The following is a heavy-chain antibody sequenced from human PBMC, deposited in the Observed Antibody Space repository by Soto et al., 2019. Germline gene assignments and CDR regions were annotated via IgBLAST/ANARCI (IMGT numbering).Heavy chain of an antibody. D-gene: IGHD4-4*01. V-gene: IGHV3-49*03. CDR1: GFTFGDYA. CDR2: IRSKAYGGTT. J-gene: IGHJ6*02. CDR3: ARAERPAPEAGVTTFYYYGLDV. Sequence: GGSLRLSCTASGFTFGDYAMSWFRQAPGKGLEWVGFIRSKAYGGTTEYAASVKGRFTISRDDSKSIAYLQMNSLKTEDTAVYYCARAERPAPEAGVTTFYYYGLDVWGQGTTVTVSS.